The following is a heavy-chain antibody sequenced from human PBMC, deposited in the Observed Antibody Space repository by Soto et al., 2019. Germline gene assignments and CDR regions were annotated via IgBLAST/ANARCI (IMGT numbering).Heavy chain of an antibody. CDR1: GGTFSSYA. D-gene: IGHD3-3*01. CDR3: ASFGGSE. CDR2: MNPNSGTT. V-gene: IGHV1-8*02. Sequence: ASVKVSGKASGGTFSSYAISWVRQATGQGLEWMGGMNPNSGTTGYAQKFQGRVTMTRNNSISTAYMELSSLRSEDTAVYYCASFGGSEWGQGTLVTSPQ. J-gene: IGHJ4*02.